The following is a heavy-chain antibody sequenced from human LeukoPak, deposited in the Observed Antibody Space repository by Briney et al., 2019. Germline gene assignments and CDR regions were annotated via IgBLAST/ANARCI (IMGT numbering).Heavy chain of an antibody. CDR2: FDPEDGET. J-gene: IGHJ4*02. V-gene: IGHV1-24*01. CDR1: GYTLTELS. CDR3: ASAPYTSGWSVFDY. Sequence: ASVKVSCKVSGYTLTELSMHWVRQAPGKGLEWMGGFDPEDGETIYAQKFQGRVTMTEDTSTDTAYMELSSLRSEDTAVYYCASAPYTSGWSVFDYWGQGTLVTVSS. D-gene: IGHD6-19*01.